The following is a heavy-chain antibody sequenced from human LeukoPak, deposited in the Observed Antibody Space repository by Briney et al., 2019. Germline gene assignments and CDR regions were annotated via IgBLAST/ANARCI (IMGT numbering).Heavy chain of an antibody. Sequence: GGSLRLSCSPSGFTFSDYYMSWIRHAPGKGLEWGSYISSSGSYTNYPASVKGRFTNSRANAKNSLYLQMNSLRAEDTAVYYCSRVRKYSGGWYYAFDIWGQGTMVTVSS. D-gene: IGHD6-19*01. J-gene: IGHJ3*02. CDR3: SRVRKYSGGWYYAFDI. CDR2: ISSSGSYT. V-gene: IGHV3-11*05. CDR1: GFTFSDYY.